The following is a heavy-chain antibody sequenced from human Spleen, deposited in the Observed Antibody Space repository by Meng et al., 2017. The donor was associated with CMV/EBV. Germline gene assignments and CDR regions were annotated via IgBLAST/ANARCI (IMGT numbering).Heavy chain of an antibody. J-gene: IGHJ6*02. Sequence: GESLKISCAASGFAFSSFTMNWVRQAPGKGLEWISFISITSAYIDYADSVKGRFTISRDNARNSLFLQMNSLRAEDTAVYYCARDIRGSDYYFGMDVWGQGTTVTVSS. CDR1: GFAFSSFT. CDR3: ARDIRGSDYYFGMDV. CDR2: ISITSAYI. D-gene: IGHD3-10*01. V-gene: IGHV3-21*01.